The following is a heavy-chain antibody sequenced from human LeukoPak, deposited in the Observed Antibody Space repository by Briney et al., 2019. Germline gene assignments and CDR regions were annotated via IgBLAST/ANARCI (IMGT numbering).Heavy chain of an antibody. Sequence: PGGSLILSCAASGFSFYSYVMSWVRQAPGKGLEWVSGISDSGGSTYYADSVKGRFTLSRDNSKNMLYLQMNSLRAEDTAVYYCAKAYDLWSGYPLFDFWGQGTLVTVSS. CDR2: ISDSGGST. J-gene: IGHJ4*02. V-gene: IGHV3-23*01. CDR3: AKAYDLWSGYPLFDF. CDR1: GFSFYSYV. D-gene: IGHD3-3*01.